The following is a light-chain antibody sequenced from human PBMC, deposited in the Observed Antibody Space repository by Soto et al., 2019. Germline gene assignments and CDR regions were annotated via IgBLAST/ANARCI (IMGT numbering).Light chain of an antibody. CDR2: EDS. Sequence: QSALTQPASVSGSPGQSITISCTGTSSDVGGYKLVSWYQQHPGKAAKLLIYEDSKRPSGISDRFSGSKSGTTASLTISGLQAEDEADYYCCSWGGPSHFSVFGSGTKVTVL. V-gene: IGLV2-23*02. CDR3: CSWGGPSHFSV. J-gene: IGLJ1*01. CDR1: SSDVGGYKL.